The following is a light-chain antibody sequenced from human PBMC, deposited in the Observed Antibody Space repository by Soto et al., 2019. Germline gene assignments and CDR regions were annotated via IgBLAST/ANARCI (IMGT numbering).Light chain of an antibody. CDR3: QQHNNWPLT. CDR1: QSVSSN. Sequence: EVVMTQSPATLSVSPGERATLSCRASQSVSSNLAWYQQKVGQAPRLLIYRASTRATGIPARFSGSGSGTEFTLTISSVPSEDFAVYYCQQHNNWPLTFGGGTKVEIK. J-gene: IGKJ4*01. V-gene: IGKV3-15*01. CDR2: RAS.